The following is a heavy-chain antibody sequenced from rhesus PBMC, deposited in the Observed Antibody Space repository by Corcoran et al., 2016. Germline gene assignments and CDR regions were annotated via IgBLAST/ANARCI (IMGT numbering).Heavy chain of an antibody. J-gene: IGHJ5-2*02. Sequence: QVQLQESGPGLVKPSETLSLTCAVSGGSVSRNYWSWIRQSPGKGLEWLGRISGSGGGADYNPSLTSRVTLSTETSKNQFSLRLTSVTAADTALYFCATLVGVPGSLDVWGRGVLVTVSS. CDR1: GGSVSRNY. D-gene: IGHD2-39*01. CDR2: ISGSGGGA. V-gene: IGHV4-173*01. CDR3: ATLVGVPGSLDV.